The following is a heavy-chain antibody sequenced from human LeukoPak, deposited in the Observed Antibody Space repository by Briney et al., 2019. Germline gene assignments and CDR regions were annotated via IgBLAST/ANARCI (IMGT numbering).Heavy chain of an antibody. CDR3: ARETFRGYAADY. CDR1: GYTFTSYG. V-gene: IGHV1-18*01. Sequence: ASVKVSCKASGYTFTSYGISWVRQAPGQGLEWMGWISSYNGNTNYAQKLQGRVTMTTDTSTSTAYMELRSLRSDDTAVYYCARETFRGYAADYWGQGTLVTVSS. D-gene: IGHD5-12*01. J-gene: IGHJ4*02. CDR2: ISSYNGNT.